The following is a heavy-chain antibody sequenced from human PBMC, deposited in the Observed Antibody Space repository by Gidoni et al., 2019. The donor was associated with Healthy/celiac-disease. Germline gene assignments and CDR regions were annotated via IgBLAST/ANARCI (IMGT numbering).Heavy chain of an antibody. J-gene: IGHJ6*02. CDR3: ARDYYYGSGTPYYYGMDV. CDR2: IYYRGST. V-gene: IGHV4-59*01. Sequence: QVQLQESGPGLVKPSETLSLTCTVSGGSISSYYWSWIRQPPGKGLEWIGYIYYRGSTNYNPSLKSRFTISVDTSKNQFSLKLSSVTAADTAVYYCARDYYYGSGTPYYYGMDVWGQGTTVTVSS. D-gene: IGHD3-10*01. CDR1: GGSISSYY.